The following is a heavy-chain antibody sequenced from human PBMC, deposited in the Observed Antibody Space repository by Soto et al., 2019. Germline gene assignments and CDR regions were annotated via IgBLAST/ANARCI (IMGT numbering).Heavy chain of an antibody. V-gene: IGHV3-23*01. J-gene: IGHJ4*02. CDR1: GFTFSNYA. D-gene: IGHD3-22*01. CDR2: ISGSGSST. CDR3: ASLSNYYDSSGYWYYFDY. Sequence: PGGSLRLSCAASGFTFSNYAMNWVRQAPGKGLEWVSTISGSGSSTYYADSVKGRFTISRDNSKNTLYLQMDSLRAGDSAIYYFASLSNYYDSSGYWYYFDYWGQGTLVTVSS.